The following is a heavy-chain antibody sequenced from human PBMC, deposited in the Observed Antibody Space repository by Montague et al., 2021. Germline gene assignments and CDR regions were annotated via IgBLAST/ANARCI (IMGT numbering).Heavy chain of an antibody. J-gene: IGHJ5*02. Sequence: SETLSLTCTVSGGSTSSTSYYWGWIRQPPGKELEFIGVIYYNGSTYHNPSLKSRVTVSIDTSKNQFSLKLISVTAADTAVYCCAKSLYCKGGSCYSGFDPWGQGTLVTVSS. CDR3: AKSLYCKGGSCYSGFDP. D-gene: IGHD2-15*01. V-gene: IGHV4-39*01. CDR1: GGSTSSTSYY. CDR2: IYYNGST.